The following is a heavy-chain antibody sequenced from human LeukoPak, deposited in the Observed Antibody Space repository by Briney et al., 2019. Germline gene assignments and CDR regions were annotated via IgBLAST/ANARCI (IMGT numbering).Heavy chain of an antibody. CDR1: GGTFSSYA. CDR3: ARGGIVQLETEYYFDY. V-gene: IGHV1-69*13. D-gene: IGHD1-1*01. J-gene: IGHJ4*02. CDR2: IIPIFGTA. Sequence: GASVKVSCKASGGTFSSYAISWVRQAPGQGLEWMGGIIPIFGTANYAPKFQGRVTITADESTSTAYMELSSLRSEDTAVYYCARGGIVQLETEYYFDYWGQGTLVTVSS.